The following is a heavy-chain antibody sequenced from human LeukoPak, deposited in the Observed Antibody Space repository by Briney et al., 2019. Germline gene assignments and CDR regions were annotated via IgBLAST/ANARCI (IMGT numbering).Heavy chain of an antibody. D-gene: IGHD6-13*01. CDR3: AKDISVGSSWYYFDY. V-gene: IGHV3-9*01. J-gene: IGHJ4*02. CDR2: ISWNSGSI. Sequence: PGGALRLSCAASGFSFHDYDLLWVGLDPPKGREGVSGISWNSGSIGYADSVKRPFTISRDNAKNALYLQMNSLRVEDTALYSCAKDISVGSSWYYFDYWGQGTLVTVSS. CDR1: GFSFHDYD.